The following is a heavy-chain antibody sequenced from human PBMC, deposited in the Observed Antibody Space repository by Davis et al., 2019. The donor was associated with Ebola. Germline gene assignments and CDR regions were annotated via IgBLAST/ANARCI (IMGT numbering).Heavy chain of an antibody. D-gene: IGHD6-25*01. CDR1: GYTFTTYE. CDR3: ATAVSGLWYFDL. V-gene: IGHV1-8*01. J-gene: IGHJ2*01. Sequence: AASVKVSCKASGYTFTTYEINWVRQAPGQGLEWMGWMNPKTGNTGYAQRFQGRVTMTRSTSISTAYMELSSLRSEDTAVYYCATAVSGLWYFDLWGRGTLVTVSS. CDR2: MNPKTGNT.